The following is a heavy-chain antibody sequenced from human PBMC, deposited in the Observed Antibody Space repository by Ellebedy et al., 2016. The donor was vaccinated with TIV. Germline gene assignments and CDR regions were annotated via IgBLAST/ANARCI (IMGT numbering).Heavy chain of an antibody. CDR2: ISPYNGNT. V-gene: IGHV1-18*01. J-gene: IGHJ3*02. D-gene: IGHD6-19*01. Sequence: AASVKVSCKASGYTFTSYGISWARQAPGQGLEWMGWISPYNGNTNYAQKFQGRVTITRDTSASTAYMELSSLRSEDTAVYYCANDSSGWFGIWFNYAFDIWGQGTMVTVSS. CDR1: GYTFTSYG. CDR3: ANDSSGWFGIWFNYAFDI.